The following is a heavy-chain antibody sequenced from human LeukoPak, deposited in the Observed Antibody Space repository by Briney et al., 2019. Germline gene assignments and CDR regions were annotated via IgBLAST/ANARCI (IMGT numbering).Heavy chain of an antibody. CDR2: ISGSGGST. D-gene: IGHD2-2*02. V-gene: IGHV3-23*01. CDR3: AKRYCSSTSCYMGYFDH. CDR1: GFTFSSYA. J-gene: IGHJ4*02. Sequence: GGSLRLSCAASGFTFSSYAMSWVRQAPGKGLEWVSAISGSGGSTYYADSVKGRFTISRDNSKNTLYLQMNSLRAEDTAVYYCAKRYCSSTSCYMGYFDHWGQGTLVTVSS.